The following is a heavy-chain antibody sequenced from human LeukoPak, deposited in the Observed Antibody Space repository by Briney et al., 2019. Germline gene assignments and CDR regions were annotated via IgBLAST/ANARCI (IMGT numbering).Heavy chain of an antibody. Sequence: SSETLSLTCAVSGDSVRSGGYSWSWLRQPPGKGLEWIGYFYHSGSPYYNPSLKSRVTLSVDMSTNQFSLNLTSVTAADTAVYYCARSTYGDFVLFDFWGQGILVTVSS. CDR1: GDSVRSGGYS. CDR2: FYHSGSP. J-gene: IGHJ4*02. CDR3: ARSTYGDFVLFDF. D-gene: IGHD4-17*01. V-gene: IGHV4-30-2*01.